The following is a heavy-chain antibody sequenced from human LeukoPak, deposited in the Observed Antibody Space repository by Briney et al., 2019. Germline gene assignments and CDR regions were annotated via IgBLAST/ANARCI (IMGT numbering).Heavy chain of an antibody. CDR1: GFTFSSYA. CDR2: ISGSGGST. CDR3: AKEITYYYGSGSSN. V-gene: IGHV3-23*01. Sequence: TGGSLRLSCAASGFTFSSYAMSWVRQAPGKGLEWVSAISGSGGSTYYAASVKGRFTISRDNSKTTLHLQMNSLRAEDTAVYYCAKEITYYYGSGSSNWGQGTLVTVSS. D-gene: IGHD3-10*01. J-gene: IGHJ4*02.